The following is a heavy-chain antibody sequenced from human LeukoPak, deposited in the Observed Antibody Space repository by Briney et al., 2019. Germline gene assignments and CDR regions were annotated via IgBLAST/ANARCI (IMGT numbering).Heavy chain of an antibody. CDR3: AKDVGKWESLHFFDY. Sequence: GRSLRLSCAASGFTFDDYAMSWVRQAPGKGLEWISGISGSGASTYYADSVTGRFTISRDNSRNTLYLQMNSLRGDDTAVYYCAKDVGKWESLHFFDYWGQGTLVTVSS. D-gene: IGHD1-26*01. J-gene: IGHJ4*02. CDR1: GFTFDDYA. V-gene: IGHV3-23*01. CDR2: ISGSGAST.